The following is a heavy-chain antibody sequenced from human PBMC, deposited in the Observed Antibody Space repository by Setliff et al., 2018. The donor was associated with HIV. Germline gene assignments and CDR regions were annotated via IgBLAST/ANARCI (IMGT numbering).Heavy chain of an antibody. Sequence: ASVKVSCKASGYTFNNYALYWVRQAPGQGFEWMGWINTNTGSPTYAQGFTRRFVFSLDPSVRTAYLQITGLTAEDTAVYYCARGGDRMQIWSRFPFDIWGQGTMVTVSS. V-gene: IGHV7-4-1*02. J-gene: IGHJ3*02. CDR2: INTNTGSP. D-gene: IGHD3-10*01. CDR3: ARGGDRMQIWSRFPFDI. CDR1: GYTFNNYA.